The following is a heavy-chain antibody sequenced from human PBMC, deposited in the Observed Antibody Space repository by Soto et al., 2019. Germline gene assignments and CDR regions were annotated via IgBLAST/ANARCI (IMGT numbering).Heavy chain of an antibody. CDR1: GYSFTSYW. Sequence: VESLKISCKGSGYSFTSYWISWVRQMPGKGLEWMGRIDPSDSYTNYSPSFQGHVTISADKSISTAYLQWSSLKASDTAMYYCARKTINHGYYYYGMDVWGQGTTVTVSS. CDR3: ARKTINHGYYYYGMDV. CDR2: IDPSDSYT. V-gene: IGHV5-10-1*01. J-gene: IGHJ6*02.